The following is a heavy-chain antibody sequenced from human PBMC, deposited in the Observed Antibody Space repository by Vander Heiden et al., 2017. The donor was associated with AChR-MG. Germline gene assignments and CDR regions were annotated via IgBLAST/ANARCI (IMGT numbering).Heavy chain of an antibody. CDR1: GYTFTDYY. CDR3: ATALPPPGGFSYYYYGMDV. V-gene: IGHV1-69-2*01. Sequence: DVQLVQSGAEVQKPGAPVTISCKVSGYTFTDYYMHWVQQAPGKGLEWMGLVDPEDGETIYAEKFQGRVTITADTSTDTAYMELSSLRSEDTAVYYCATALPPPGGFSYYYYGMDVWGQGTTVTVSS. J-gene: IGHJ6*02. CDR2: VDPEDGET.